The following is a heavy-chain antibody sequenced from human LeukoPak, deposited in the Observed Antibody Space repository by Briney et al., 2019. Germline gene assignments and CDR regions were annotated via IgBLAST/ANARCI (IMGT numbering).Heavy chain of an antibody. CDR1: GFTFSSYE. J-gene: IGHJ4*01. Sequence: GGSLRLSCAASGFTFSSYEFNWVRQAPGQGLEWLSYIDTSGSRIYYADSVKGRFTISRDNAKNSLYLQMNSLRAEDTAVYYCARETSNCGGDCYDYWGQGTLVTVFS. D-gene: IGHD2-21*01. V-gene: IGHV3-48*03. CDR3: ARETSNCGGDCYDY. CDR2: IDTSGSRI.